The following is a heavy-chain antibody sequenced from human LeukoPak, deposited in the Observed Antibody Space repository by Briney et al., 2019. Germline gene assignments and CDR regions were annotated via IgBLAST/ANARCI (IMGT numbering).Heavy chain of an antibody. CDR3: ARYGALDY. V-gene: IGHV3-7*04. Sequence: GGSLRLSCAASGFTFSSYWMSWVRQAPGKGLQWVANINQDGSEKYYVDSVKGRFTISRDNAKNSLYLQMKSLRTEHTAVYYCARYGALDYWGQGTLVTVSS. CDR2: INQDGSEK. J-gene: IGHJ4*02. CDR1: GFTFSSYW. D-gene: IGHD4-17*01.